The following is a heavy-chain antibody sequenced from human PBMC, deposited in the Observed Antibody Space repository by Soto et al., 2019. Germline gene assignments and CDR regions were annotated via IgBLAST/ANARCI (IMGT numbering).Heavy chain of an antibody. CDR1: GYTFTGYY. J-gene: IGHJ4*02. Sequence: QVQLVQSGAEVKKPGASVKVSCKASGYTFTGYYMHWVRQAPGQGLEWMGWINPNSGGTNYAQKFQGRVTITADKSTSTDYMELSSLRSEDTAVYYCARIVGIAALPGYFDYWGQGTLVTVSS. CDR2: INPNSGGT. V-gene: IGHV1-2*02. D-gene: IGHD6-6*01. CDR3: ARIVGIAALPGYFDY.